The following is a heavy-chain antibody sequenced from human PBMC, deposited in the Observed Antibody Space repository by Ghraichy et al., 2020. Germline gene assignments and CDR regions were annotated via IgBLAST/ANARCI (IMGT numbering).Heavy chain of an antibody. CDR2: ISGSGGST. D-gene: IGHD3-22*01. J-gene: IGHJ4*02. CDR1: GFTFSSYA. CDR3: AKYYDSSGIPTPSDY. Sequence: GGSLRLSCAASGFTFSSYAMSWVRQAPGKGLEWVSAISGSGGSTYYADSVKGRFTISRDNSKNTLYLQMNSLRAEDTAVYYCAKYYDSSGIPTPSDYWGQGTLVTVSS. V-gene: IGHV3-23*01.